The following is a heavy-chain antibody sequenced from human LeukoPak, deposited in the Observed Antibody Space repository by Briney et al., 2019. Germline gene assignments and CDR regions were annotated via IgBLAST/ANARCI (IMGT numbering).Heavy chain of an antibody. CDR3: ARLGILTPFYYDYYMDV. CDR2: INHSGST. V-gene: IGHV4-39*07. Sequence: SETLSLTCTVSGGSISSSSYYWGWIRQPPGKGLEWIGGINHSGSTNYNPSLKSRVTISVDTSKNQFSLKLSSVTAADTAVYYCARLGILTPFYYDYYMDVWGKGTTVTISS. CDR1: GGSISSSSYY. D-gene: IGHD3-9*01. J-gene: IGHJ6*03.